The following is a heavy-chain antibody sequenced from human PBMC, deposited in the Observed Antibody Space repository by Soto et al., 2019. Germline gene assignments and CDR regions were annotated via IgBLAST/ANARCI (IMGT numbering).Heavy chain of an antibody. CDR1: GFTFGDYA. CDR2: IRSEAYGGTT. Sequence: GGSLRLSCTASGFTFGDYAVSWFRQAPGEGLEWVGFIRSEAYGGTTEYAASVKGRFTISRDDSRTIAYLQMHSLKTEDTAVYYCTRMHDFWSGYYAPDYWGQGTLVTVSS. CDR3: TRMHDFWSGYYAPDY. J-gene: IGHJ4*02. V-gene: IGHV3-49*03. D-gene: IGHD3-3*01.